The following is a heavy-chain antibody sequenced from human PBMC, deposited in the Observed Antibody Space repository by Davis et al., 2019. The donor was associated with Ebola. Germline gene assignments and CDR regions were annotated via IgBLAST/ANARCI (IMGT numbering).Heavy chain of an antibody. CDR1: GGTFSSYA. V-gene: IGHV1-69*13. Sequence: SVKVSCKASGGTFSSYAISWVRQAPGQGLEWMGGIIPIFGTANYAQKFQGRVTITADESTSTAYMELSSLRSEDTAVYYCARDRDSSSSAYWGYYYYYYMDVWGKGTTVTVSS. CDR2: IIPIFGTA. J-gene: IGHJ6*03. D-gene: IGHD6-6*01. CDR3: ARDRDSSSSAYWGYYYYYYMDV.